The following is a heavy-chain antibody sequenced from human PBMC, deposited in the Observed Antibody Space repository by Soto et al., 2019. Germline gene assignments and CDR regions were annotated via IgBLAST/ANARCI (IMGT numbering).Heavy chain of an antibody. Sequence: PGGSLRLSCAASGLIFSNYKMHWVCQAPGKGLVWVSRISTDGSITDYADSVKGRFTVSRDNAKNTLYLQMNSLRVDDTAVYYCARDTNGLHYWGQGTLVTVSS. CDR3: ARDTNGLHY. D-gene: IGHD2-8*01. CDR2: ISTDGSIT. V-gene: IGHV3-74*01. CDR1: GLIFSNYK. J-gene: IGHJ4*02.